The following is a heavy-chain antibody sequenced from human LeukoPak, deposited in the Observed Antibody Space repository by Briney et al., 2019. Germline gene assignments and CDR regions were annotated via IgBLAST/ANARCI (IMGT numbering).Heavy chain of an antibody. J-gene: IGHJ4*02. Sequence: PGGSLRLSCAASGFTFSYAWMSWVRQAPGKGLEWVGRIKSKTDGGTTDYAAPVKGRFTISRDDSKTTLYLQMNSLKTEDTVYYCTTDSHDYCDYGLGYWGQGTLVTVSS. CDR2: IKSKTDGGTT. D-gene: IGHD4-17*01. V-gene: IGHV3-15*01. CDR1: GFTFSYAW. CDR3: TTDSHDYCDYGLGY.